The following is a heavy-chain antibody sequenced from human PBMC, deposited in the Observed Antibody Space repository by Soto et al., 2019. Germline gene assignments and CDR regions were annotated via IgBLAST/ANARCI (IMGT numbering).Heavy chain of an antibody. Sequence: GASVKVSCKASGYTFTTYVLHWVRQAPGQRLEWMGWINAGNGGTKYSHKFQGRVTITRDTSASTAYMELSSLRSEDTAVYYSAREAKVTIFGVDYYYYMDVWGKGTTVTVSS. D-gene: IGHD3-3*01. CDR2: INAGNGGT. CDR3: AREAKVTIFGVDYYYYMDV. V-gene: IGHV1-3*01. J-gene: IGHJ6*03. CDR1: GYTFTTYV.